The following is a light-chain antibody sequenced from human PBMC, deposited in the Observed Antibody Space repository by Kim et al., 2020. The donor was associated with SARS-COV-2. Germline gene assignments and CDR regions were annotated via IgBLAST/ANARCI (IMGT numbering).Light chain of an antibody. J-gene: IGKJ2*01. Sequence: EVVLTQSPGTLPLSPGERATLSCRASQSVYSGYFGWYQQKPGQAPRLLIYGASNRATGIPDRFSGSGSGTDFSLTISRLEPEDFAVYYCQQYTESSFTFGQGTKLEI. CDR3: QQYTESSFT. CDR1: QSVYSGY. V-gene: IGKV3-20*01. CDR2: GAS.